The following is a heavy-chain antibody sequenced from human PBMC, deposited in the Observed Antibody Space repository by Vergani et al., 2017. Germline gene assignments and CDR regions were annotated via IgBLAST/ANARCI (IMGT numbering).Heavy chain of an antibody. Sequence: QVQLQQWGAGLLKPSETLSLTCAVYGGSFSGYYWSWIRQPPGKGLEWIGEINHSGSTNYNPSLKSRVTISVDTSKNQFSLKLSTVTAADAAVYYCARGSSSSTCRFDPWGQGSLVTVSS. CDR1: GGSFSGYY. CDR2: INHSGST. J-gene: IGHJ5*02. D-gene: IGHD6-6*01. CDR3: ARGSSSSTCRFDP. V-gene: IGHV4-34*01.